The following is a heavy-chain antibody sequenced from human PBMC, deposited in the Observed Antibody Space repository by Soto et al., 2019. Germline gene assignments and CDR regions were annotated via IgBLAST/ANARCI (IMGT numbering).Heavy chain of an antibody. CDR2: ISWNSDDI. CDR1: GFTFDADA. Sequence: HPGGSLRLSCAASGFTFDADAMHWVRQTPGKGLEWVSCISWNSDDIAYADSVKGRFTISRDNAKNSLYLQMNSLRPEDTALYYCAKDKGLNSGYEWGSLFDHWGQGTQVTVSS. D-gene: IGHD5-12*01. J-gene: IGHJ4*02. V-gene: IGHV3-9*01. CDR3: AKDKGLNSGYEWGSLFDH.